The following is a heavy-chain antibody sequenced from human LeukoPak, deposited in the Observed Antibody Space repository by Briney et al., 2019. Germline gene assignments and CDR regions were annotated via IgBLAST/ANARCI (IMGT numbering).Heavy chain of an antibody. J-gene: IGHJ4*02. CDR3: ASPVAGTVTLDY. Sequence: ASVKVSCKVSGYTLTELSMHWVRQAPGKGLEWMGGFDPEDGETIYAQKFQGRVTMTEDTSTDTAYMELSSLRSEDTAVYYCASPVAGTVTLDYWGQGTLVTVSS. D-gene: IGHD6-19*01. CDR1: GYTLTELS. V-gene: IGHV1-24*01. CDR2: FDPEDGET.